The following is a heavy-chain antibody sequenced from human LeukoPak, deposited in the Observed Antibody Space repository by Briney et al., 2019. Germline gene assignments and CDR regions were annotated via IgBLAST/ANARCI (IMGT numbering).Heavy chain of an antibody. V-gene: IGHV1-69*06. D-gene: IGHD3-9*01. CDR3: ATHYDILTGYQRYFDY. CDR1: GGTFSSYA. Sequence: SVKVSCKASGGTFSSYAISWVRQAPGQGLEWMGGIIPIFGTANYAPKFQGRVTITADKSTSTAYMELSSLRSEDTAVYYCATHYDILTGYQRYFDYWGQGTLVTVSS. CDR2: IIPIFGTA. J-gene: IGHJ4*02.